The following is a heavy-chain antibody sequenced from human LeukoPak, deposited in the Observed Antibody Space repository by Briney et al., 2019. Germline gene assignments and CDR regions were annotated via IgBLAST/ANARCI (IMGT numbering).Heavy chain of an antibody. CDR1: GYTFTSYY. D-gene: IGHD4/OR15-4a*01. V-gene: IGHV1-46*01. CDR3: ARDGMVVRPYNWFDP. CDR2: INPSGGST. J-gene: IGHJ5*02. Sequence: ASVKVSCKASGYTFTSYYMHWVRQAPGQGLEWMGIINPSGGSTSYAQKFQGRVTMTRDTSTSTVYMELSSLRSEDTAVYYCARDGMVVRPYNWFDPWGQGTPVTVSS.